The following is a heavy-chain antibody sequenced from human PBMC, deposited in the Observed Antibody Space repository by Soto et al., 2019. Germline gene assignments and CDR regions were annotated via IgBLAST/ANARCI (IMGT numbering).Heavy chain of an antibody. D-gene: IGHD2-2*01. CDR1: GFTFSTYG. CDR3: VKEGRGSSTSCSRCYGLDV. V-gene: IGHV3-30*18. CDR2: LSHAESNK. J-gene: IGHJ6*02. Sequence: AGGSLRLSCGASGFTFSTYGMHWVRQAPGKGLEWVAALSHAESNKFYAASVKGRFTISRDNSKNTLYLEMFSLRAEDTAVYYCVKEGRGSSTSCSRCYGLDVWGQGTTVTVSS.